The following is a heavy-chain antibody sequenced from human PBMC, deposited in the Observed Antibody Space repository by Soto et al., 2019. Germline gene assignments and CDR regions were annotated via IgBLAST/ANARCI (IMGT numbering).Heavy chain of an antibody. CDR2: ISYDGSNK. J-gene: IGHJ4*02. D-gene: IGHD5-18*01. Sequence: GGSLRLSCAASGFTFSSYAMHWVRQAPGKGLEWVAVISYDGSNKYYADSVKGRFTISRDNSKNTLYLQMNSLRAEDTAVYYCAREVDTAMVEAFDYWGQGTLVTVSS. CDR3: AREVDTAMVEAFDY. V-gene: IGHV3-30-3*01. CDR1: GFTFSSYA.